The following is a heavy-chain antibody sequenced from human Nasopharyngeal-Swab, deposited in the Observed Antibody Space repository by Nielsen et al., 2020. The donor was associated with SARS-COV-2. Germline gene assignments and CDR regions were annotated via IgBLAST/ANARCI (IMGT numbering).Heavy chain of an antibody. V-gene: IGHV7-4-1*02. J-gene: IGHJ4*02. CDR2: ISTKTGAP. Sequence: ASVKVSCKASGYTFTSNVLSWVRQAPGQGPEYIGWISTKTGAPTYAQAFTGRFVISLDTSVSTTYLQISSLKADDTAVYYCARENQEYANIWIDYWGQGTQVTVSS. CDR1: GYTFTSNV. CDR3: ARENQEYANIWIDY. D-gene: IGHD1-1*01.